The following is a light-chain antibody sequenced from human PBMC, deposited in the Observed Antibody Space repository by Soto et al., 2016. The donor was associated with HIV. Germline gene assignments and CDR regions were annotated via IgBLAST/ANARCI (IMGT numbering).Light chain of an antibody. CDR1: NIGTYR. V-gene: IGLV3-21*02. Sequence: SYVLTQSPSVSVAPGETAKITCEEDNIGTYRVQWYQKKPGQAPVLVVYDDNDRPSRDSLNDSLAPTFGKTATLTTSRVEAGDEADYFCQVWHADWDHPWVFGGGTKLTV. J-gene: IGLJ3*02. CDR2: DDN. CDR3: QVWHADWDHPWV.